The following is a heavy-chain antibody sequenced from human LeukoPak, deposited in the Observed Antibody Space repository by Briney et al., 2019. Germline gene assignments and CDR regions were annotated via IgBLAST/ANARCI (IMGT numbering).Heavy chain of an antibody. J-gene: IGHJ6*02. CDR1: GGSISSYY. CDR3: ARGLSSGYERGYYYYGMDV. V-gene: IGHV4-34*01. D-gene: IGHD5-12*01. CDR2: INHSGST. Sequence: NASETLSLTCTVSGGSISSYYWSWIRQPPGKGLEWIGEINHSGSTNYNPSLKSRVTISVDTSKNQFSLKLSSVTAADTAVYYCARGLSSGYERGYYYYGMDVWGQGTTVTVSS.